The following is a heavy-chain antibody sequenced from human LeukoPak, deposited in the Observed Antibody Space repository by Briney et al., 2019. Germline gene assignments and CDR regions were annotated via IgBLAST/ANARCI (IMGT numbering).Heavy chain of an antibody. J-gene: IGHJ6*03. CDR2: IKSKTDGGTT. D-gene: IGHD1-20*01. CDR3: TTPKGITGTHYYYYYMDV. V-gene: IGHV3-15*01. Sequence: GGSLRLSCAASGFTFSNAWMSWVRQAPGKGLEWVGRIKSKTDGGTTDYAAPVKGRFTISRDDSKNTLYLQMNSLKTEDTAVYYCTTPKGITGTHYYYYYMDVWGKGTTVTVSS. CDR1: GFTFSNAW.